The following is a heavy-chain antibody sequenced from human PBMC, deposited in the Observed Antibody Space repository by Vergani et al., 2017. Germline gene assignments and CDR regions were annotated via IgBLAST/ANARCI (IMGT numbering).Heavy chain of an antibody. Sequence: QVQLQESGPGLVKPPGTLSLTCAVSGGSISSSNWWSWVRQPPGKGLGWIGEIYHSGSTNYNPSLKSRVTISVDKSKNQFSLKLSSVTAADTAVYYCARVGDGSGLGWFDPWGQGTLVTVSS. CDR3: ARVGDGSGLGWFDP. J-gene: IGHJ5*02. CDR2: IYHSGST. CDR1: GGSISSSNW. V-gene: IGHV4-4*03. D-gene: IGHD3-10*01.